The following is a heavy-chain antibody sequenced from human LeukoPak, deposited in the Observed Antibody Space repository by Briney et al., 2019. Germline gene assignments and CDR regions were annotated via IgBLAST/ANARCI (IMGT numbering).Heavy chain of an antibody. CDR3: ARDSRITIFGVVTNYYYGMDV. J-gene: IGHJ6*02. V-gene: IGHV1-18*01. D-gene: IGHD3-3*01. CDR2: ISAYNGNT. Sequence: GASVKVSCKASGYTFTSYGISWVRQAPGRGLEWMGWISAYNGNTNYAQKLQGRVTMTTDTSTSTAYMELRSLRSDDTAVYYCARDSRITIFGVVTNYYYGMDVWGQGTTVTVSS. CDR1: GYTFTSYG.